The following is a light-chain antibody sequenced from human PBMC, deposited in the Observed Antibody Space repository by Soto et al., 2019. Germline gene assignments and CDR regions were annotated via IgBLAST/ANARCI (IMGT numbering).Light chain of an antibody. Sequence: ALTQPASVSGSPGQSITISCTGTSSDVGGYNSVSWYQHHPGKAPKLMIYNVSNRPSGVSNRFSGSKSGNTASLTISGLQAEDEADYYCSSYTSSSTYVFGTGTKLTVL. CDR2: NVS. J-gene: IGLJ1*01. CDR3: SSYTSSSTYV. CDR1: SSDVGGYNS. V-gene: IGLV2-14*03.